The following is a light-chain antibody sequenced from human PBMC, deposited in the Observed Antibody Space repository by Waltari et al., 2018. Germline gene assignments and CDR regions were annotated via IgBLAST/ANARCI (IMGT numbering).Light chain of an antibody. CDR3: QHYVRLPAT. Sequence: SVRASQSVSRSLTWYQQKPGQAPRLLIYDASSRATGIPDRFSGSGSGTDFSLTISRLQPEDFAVYYCQHYVRLPATFGQGTKVEIK. V-gene: IGKV3-20*01. CDR2: DAS. J-gene: IGKJ1*01. CDR1: QSVSRS.